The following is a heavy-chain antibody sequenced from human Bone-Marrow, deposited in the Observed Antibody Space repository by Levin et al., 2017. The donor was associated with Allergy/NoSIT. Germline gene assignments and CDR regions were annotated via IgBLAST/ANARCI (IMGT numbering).Heavy chain of an antibody. J-gene: IGHJ4*02. CDR2: VSSNSGAL. CDR3: IKASAAAWGYFDS. Sequence: GGSLRLSCAASGFTFDDYGMHWVRQGPGKGLEWVSGVSSNSGALVYADSVKGRFTISRDNAKNALYLQMNSLRPEDTAFYYCIKASAAAWGYFDSWGQGTLVTVSS. CDR1: GFTFDDYG. D-gene: IGHD1-26*01. V-gene: IGHV3-9*01.